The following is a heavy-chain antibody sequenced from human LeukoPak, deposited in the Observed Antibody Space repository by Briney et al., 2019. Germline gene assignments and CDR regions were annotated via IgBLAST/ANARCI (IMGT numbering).Heavy chain of an antibody. Sequence: GASVTVSFTASGYTFTVYYMHWVRQAPGQGLEWMGWINPNSGGTNYAQTFQGWVTMTRDTSISTAYMELSRLRSDDTAVYYCARGVEVAGTSGPYYYAMDVWGKGTTVTVSS. CDR3: ARGVEVAGTSGPYYYAMDV. V-gene: IGHV1-2*04. CDR1: GYTFTVYY. CDR2: INPNSGGT. D-gene: IGHD6-19*01. J-gene: IGHJ6*04.